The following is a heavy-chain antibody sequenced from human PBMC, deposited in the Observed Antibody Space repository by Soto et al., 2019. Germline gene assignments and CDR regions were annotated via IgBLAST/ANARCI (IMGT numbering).Heavy chain of an antibody. CDR3: ATTLFWSGYYNMDY. Sequence: PGGSLRLSCAASGFTFSSYAMSWVRQAPGKGLEWVSAISGSGGSTYYADSVKGRFTISRDNSKNTLYLQMNSLRAEDTAVYYCATTLFWSGYYNMDYWGQGTLVTVSS. D-gene: IGHD3-3*01. CDR2: ISGSGGST. J-gene: IGHJ4*02. V-gene: IGHV3-23*01. CDR1: GFTFSSYA.